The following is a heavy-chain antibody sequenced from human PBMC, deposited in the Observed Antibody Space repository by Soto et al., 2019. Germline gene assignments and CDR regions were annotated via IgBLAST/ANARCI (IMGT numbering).Heavy chain of an antibody. CDR2: TYYRSKWYN. V-gene: IGHV6-1*01. J-gene: IGHJ4*02. CDR3: VRDVGFDFDY. D-gene: IGHD1-26*01. Sequence: PSQTLSLTCAISGDSVSSNTAAWNWIRHSPSRGLEWLGRTYYRSKWYNDYAVSVKSRITINPDTSKNQFSLHLDSVTPEDTALYYCVRDVGFDFDYWGLGTLVTVSS. CDR1: GDSVSSNTAA.